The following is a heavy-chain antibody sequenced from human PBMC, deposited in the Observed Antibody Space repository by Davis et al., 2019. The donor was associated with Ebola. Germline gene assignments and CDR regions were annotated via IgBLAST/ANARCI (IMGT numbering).Heavy chain of an antibody. Sequence: GESLKISCVASGFTFSSYGMAWVRQAPGTGLEWVSAVIDTGGGTYYADSVKGRFTISRDNSKNTMYLQMNSLRAEDTAVYYCAKRVEYSSSSAYFDYWGQGTLVTVSS. V-gene: IGHV3-23*01. CDR3: AKRVEYSSSSAYFDY. D-gene: IGHD6-6*01. CDR1: GFTFSSYG. J-gene: IGHJ4*02. CDR2: VIDTGGGT.